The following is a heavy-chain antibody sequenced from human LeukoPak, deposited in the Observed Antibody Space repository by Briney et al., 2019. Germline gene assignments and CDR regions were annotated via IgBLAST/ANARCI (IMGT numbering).Heavy chain of an antibody. CDR2: ISGSGGST. Sequence: GGSLRLSCAASGFTFSTYWIHWVRQAPGRGLEWVSAISGSGGSTYYADSVKGRFTISRDNSKNTLYLQMNSLRAEDTAVYYCAKDQGYSSSWYDYWGQGTLVTVSS. CDR3: AKDQGYSSSWYDY. CDR1: GFTFSTYW. V-gene: IGHV3-23*01. D-gene: IGHD6-13*01. J-gene: IGHJ4*02.